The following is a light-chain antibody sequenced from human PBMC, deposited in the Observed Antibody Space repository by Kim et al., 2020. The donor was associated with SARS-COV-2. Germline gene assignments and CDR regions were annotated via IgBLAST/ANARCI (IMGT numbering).Light chain of an antibody. V-gene: IGKV3-11*01. CDR3: QRRSIWPLT. J-gene: IGKJ4*01. CDR1: QSVSSY. CDR2: DAS. Sequence: LSPGERAPLSCRASQSVSSYLAWYQQKPGQAPRLLIYDASKRATGIPARFSGSGSGTDFTLTISSLEPEDFAVYYCQRRSIWPLTFGGGTKVDIK.